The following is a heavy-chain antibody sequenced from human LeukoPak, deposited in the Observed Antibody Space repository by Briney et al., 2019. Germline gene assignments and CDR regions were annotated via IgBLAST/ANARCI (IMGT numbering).Heavy chain of an antibody. V-gene: IGHV3-74*01. Sequence: GGSLRLSCAASGFTFSSYWMHWVRQAPGKGLVWVSCINSDGSSTSYADSVKGRFTISRDNAKNTLYLQMNSLRAEDTAVYYCAREGDSGMDVWGQGTTVTVSS. CDR3: AREGDSGMDV. CDR2: INSDGSST. CDR1: GFTFSSYW. J-gene: IGHJ6*02.